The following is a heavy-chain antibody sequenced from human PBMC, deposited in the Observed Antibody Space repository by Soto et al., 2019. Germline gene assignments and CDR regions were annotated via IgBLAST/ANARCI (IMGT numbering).Heavy chain of an antibody. Sequence: QVQLVESGGGVVQPGRSLRLSCAASGFTFSSYAMHWVRQAPGKGLEWVAVISYDGSNKYYADSVKGRFTISRDNSKNTLYLQMNSLRAEDTAVYYCARGRYSSGCYDAEYFQHWGQGTLVPVSS. CDR1: GFTFSSYA. CDR3: ARGRYSSGCYDAEYFQH. J-gene: IGHJ1*01. V-gene: IGHV3-30-3*01. CDR2: ISYDGSNK. D-gene: IGHD6-19*01.